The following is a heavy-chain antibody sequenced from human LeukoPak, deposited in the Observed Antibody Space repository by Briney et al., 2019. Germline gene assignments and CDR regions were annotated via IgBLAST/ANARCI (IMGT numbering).Heavy chain of an antibody. D-gene: IGHD3-10*01. V-gene: IGHV4-59*12. J-gene: IGHJ6*02. CDR3: ARGGVRGVTPEYYYYGMDV. CDR2: IYYSGST. CDR1: GGSISSYY. Sequence: PSETLSLTCTVSGGSISSYYWSWIRQPPGKGLEWIGYIYYSGSTNYNPSLKSRVTMSVDTSKNQFSLKLSSVTAADTVVYYCARGGVRGVTPEYYYYGMDVWGQGTTVTVSS.